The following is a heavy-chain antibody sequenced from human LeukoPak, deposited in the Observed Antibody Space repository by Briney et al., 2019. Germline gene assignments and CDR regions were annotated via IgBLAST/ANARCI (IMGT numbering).Heavy chain of an antibody. Sequence: ASVKVSCKASGYTFTSYGISWVRQAPGQGLEWMGWISAYNGNTNYAQKLQGRVTMTTDTSTSTAYMELRSLRSDDTAVYYCARYIVRGVRRYYFDYWGQGTLVTVSS. J-gene: IGHJ4*02. CDR3: ARYIVRGVRRYYFDY. V-gene: IGHV1-18*01. CDR1: GYTFTSYG. CDR2: ISAYNGNT. D-gene: IGHD3-10*01.